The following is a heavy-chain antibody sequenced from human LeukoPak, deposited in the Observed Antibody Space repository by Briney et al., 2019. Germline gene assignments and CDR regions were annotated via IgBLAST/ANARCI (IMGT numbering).Heavy chain of an antibody. CDR1: GGSISSYY. J-gene: IGHJ4*02. Sequence: SETLSLTCTVSGGSISSYYWSWIRQPAGKGLEWIGRIYTNGSPNYDPSLKSRVTMSLDTSKNQFSLNLRSVTAADTAVYYCAREGSGELKRAPIDYWGQGTLVTVSS. D-gene: IGHD3-10*01. CDR2: IYTNGSP. CDR3: AREGSGELKRAPIDY. V-gene: IGHV4-4*07.